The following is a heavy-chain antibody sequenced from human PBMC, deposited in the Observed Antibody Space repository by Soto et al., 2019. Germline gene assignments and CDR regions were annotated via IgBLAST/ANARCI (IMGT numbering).Heavy chain of an antibody. CDR2: IYWNDDK. Sequence: SGPTLVNPTQTLTLTFTFTGFSLITSGVGVGWIRQPPGKALEWLALIYWNDDKRYSPSLKSRLTITKDTSKNQVVLTMTNMDPVDTATYYCAHRRGGAAAGTLFFPPPPRKNWFDLWVQGTLV. D-gene: IGHD6-13*01. V-gene: IGHV2-5*01. J-gene: IGHJ5*02. CDR1: GFSLITSGVG. CDR3: AHRRGGAAAGTLFFPPPPRKNWFDL.